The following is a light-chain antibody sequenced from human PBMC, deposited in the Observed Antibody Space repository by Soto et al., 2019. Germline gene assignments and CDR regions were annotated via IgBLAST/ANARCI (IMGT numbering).Light chain of an antibody. CDR1: SSDVGAYNY. CDR2: EVS. J-gene: IGLJ1*01. CDR3: SSYTSSNSYV. Sequence: QSALTQPASVSGSPGQSITISCTGTSSDVGAYNYVSWYQQHPGKAPKFMIYEVSNRPSGVSDRFSGSKSGNTASLTISGLQAEDEADYCCSSYTSSNSYVFGAGTKLTVL. V-gene: IGLV2-14*01.